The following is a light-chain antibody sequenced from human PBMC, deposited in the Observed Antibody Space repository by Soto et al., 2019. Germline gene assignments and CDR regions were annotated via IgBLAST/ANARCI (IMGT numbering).Light chain of an antibody. Sequence: DIVMTQSPLSLPVTPGEPAPISCRSSQSLLHSNGYNYLDWYLQKPGQSPQLLIYLGSNRASGVPDRFSGSGSGTDFTLKISRVEAEDVGVYYCMQALQTRTFGQGTKVDIK. CDR3: MQALQTRT. CDR2: LGS. CDR1: QSLLHSNGYNY. V-gene: IGKV2-28*01. J-gene: IGKJ1*01.